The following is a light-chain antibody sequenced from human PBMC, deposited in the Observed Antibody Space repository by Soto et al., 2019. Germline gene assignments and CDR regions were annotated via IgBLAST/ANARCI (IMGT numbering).Light chain of an antibody. CDR1: QSVDSY. CDR3: QQRRHWPIT. J-gene: IGKJ5*01. Sequence: EIVLTQSPATLSLSPGERATLSCRASQSVDSYLAWYQQKPSQAPRLLIYDASNRATGIPARFSGSGSGTDFTLTISSLEPEDFAVYYCQQRRHWPITFGQGTRLEIK. CDR2: DAS. V-gene: IGKV3-11*01.